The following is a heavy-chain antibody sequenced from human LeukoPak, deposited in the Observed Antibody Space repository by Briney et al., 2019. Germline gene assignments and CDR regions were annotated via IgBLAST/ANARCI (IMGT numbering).Heavy chain of an antibody. D-gene: IGHD3-22*01. V-gene: IGHV3-23*01. CDR1: GFTFSTYA. J-gene: IGHJ4*02. CDR2: ISGSGGSI. Sequence: GGSLRLSCAASGFTFSTYAMSWVRQAPGKGLEWVSGISGSGGSIFYADSVKGRFTISRDNAKNSLYLQMNSLRAEDTALYYCARARTYDSSGYCDYWGQGTLVTVSS. CDR3: ARARTYDSSGYCDY.